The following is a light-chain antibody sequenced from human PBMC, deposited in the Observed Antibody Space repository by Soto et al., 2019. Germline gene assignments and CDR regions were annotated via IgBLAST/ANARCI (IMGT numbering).Light chain of an antibody. J-gene: IGLJ1*01. Sequence: QSALTQPASVSGSPGQSITISCTGTSSDVGGYNYVSWYQQHPGKAPKLMIYDVSNRPSGVSNRFSGSKSGNTASLTISVLQAEDEAAYYCSSYTSSSPYVFGTGTKLTVL. CDR2: DVS. CDR3: SSYTSSSPYV. CDR1: SSDVGGYNY. V-gene: IGLV2-14*01.